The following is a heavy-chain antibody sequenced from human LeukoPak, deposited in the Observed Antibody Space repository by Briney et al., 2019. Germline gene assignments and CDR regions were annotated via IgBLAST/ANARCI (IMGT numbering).Heavy chain of an antibody. J-gene: IGHJ4*02. CDR1: GYSFTSYW. Sequence: KSGESLKICFKGSGYSFTSYWIGWVRQMPGKGVGWVWILYLGDSDTRYSPTFQGQVTISADKSISTAYLQWSSVNASDTAMYYCASPSQLRLGSSIGLFDHWGQGTLVTVSS. V-gene: IGHV5-51*01. D-gene: IGHD1-1*01. CDR3: ASPSQLRLGSSIGLFDH. CDR2: LYLGDSDT.